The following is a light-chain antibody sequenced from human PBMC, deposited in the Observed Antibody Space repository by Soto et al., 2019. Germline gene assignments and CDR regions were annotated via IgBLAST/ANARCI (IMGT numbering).Light chain of an antibody. Sequence: QSALTQPPSASGSPGQSVTISCTGTSGDVGGYNYVSWYQQHPGKAPKLMIYEVTQRPSGVPDRFSGSKSGNTASLTVSGLQAEDEADYYCSSYAGSNTFVFGTGTKLTVL. CDR1: SGDVGGYNY. V-gene: IGLV2-8*01. CDR3: SSYAGSNTFV. CDR2: EVT. J-gene: IGLJ1*01.